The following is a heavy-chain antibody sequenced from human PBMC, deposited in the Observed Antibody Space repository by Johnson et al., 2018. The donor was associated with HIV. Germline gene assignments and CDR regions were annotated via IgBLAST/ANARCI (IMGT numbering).Heavy chain of an antibody. Sequence: VQLVESGGGLVQPGGSLSLSCAASGSTFSNFWISWVRQAPGKGLEWVANINQDGSEKYYVDSVKGRFTVSRDNANNSLYLQMSSLRAVDTAIYYCARKGDAFDIWGQGTMVTVSS. CDR1: GSTFSNFW. V-gene: IGHV3-7*05. J-gene: IGHJ3*02. CDR3: ARKGDAFDI. CDR2: INQDGSEK.